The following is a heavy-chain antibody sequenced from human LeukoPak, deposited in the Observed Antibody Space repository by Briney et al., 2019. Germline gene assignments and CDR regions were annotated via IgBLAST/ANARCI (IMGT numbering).Heavy chain of an antibody. Sequence: PGGSLRLSCAASGFTFSTYAVNWVRQAPGKGLEWVSTISGSGDSTYYADSVKGRFTISRDNSKDTLYLQMSSVRVDDTAVYYCARDRGRYYDSGVFYGGYYFDSGAQGIRVTVS. CDR3: ARDRGRYYDSGVFYGGYYFDS. V-gene: IGHV3-23*01. J-gene: IGHJ4*02. CDR2: ISGSGDST. D-gene: IGHD3-22*01. CDR1: GFTFSTYA.